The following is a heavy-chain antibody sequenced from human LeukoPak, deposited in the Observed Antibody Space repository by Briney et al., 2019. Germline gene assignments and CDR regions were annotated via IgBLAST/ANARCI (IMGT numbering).Heavy chain of an antibody. CDR1: GYTFTGYY. D-gene: IGHD2-15*01. CDR2: INPHTGCT. CDR3: ARPYCSGGSCHDYFDY. V-gene: IGHV1-2*02. J-gene: IGHJ4*02. Sequence: ASVKVSCKASGYTFTGYYMHWVRQAPGQGLEWMGWINPHTGCTNYAQKFQGRVTMTRDTSISTAYMELGGLTSDDTAVYYCARPYCSGGSCHDYFDYWGQGTLVTVSS.